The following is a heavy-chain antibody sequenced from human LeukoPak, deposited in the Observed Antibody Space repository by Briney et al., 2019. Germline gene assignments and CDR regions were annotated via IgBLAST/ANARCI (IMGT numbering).Heavy chain of an antibody. CDR3: AKDTYSSSWYVFDY. D-gene: IGHD6-13*01. CDR2: ISGRGRST. J-gene: IGHJ4*02. CDR1: GFSFSSYG. Sequence: GGSLRLSCTASGFSFSSYGLSWVRRAPGKGLEWVSAISGRGRSTYYADSVKGRFTISRDNSKNTLYLQMNSLRAEDTAVYYCAKDTYSSSWYVFDYWGQGTLVTVSS. V-gene: IGHV3-23*01.